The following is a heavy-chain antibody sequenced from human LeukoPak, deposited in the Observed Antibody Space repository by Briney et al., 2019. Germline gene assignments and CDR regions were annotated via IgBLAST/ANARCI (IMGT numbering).Heavy chain of an antibody. J-gene: IGHJ5*02. D-gene: IGHD3-16*02. Sequence: SETLSLTCTVSGGSISSYYWSWIRQPAGKGLEWIGRIYTSGSTNYNPSLKSRVTMSVDTSKNQFSLKLSSVTAADTAVYYCARDRADYVWGSYRYWFDPWGQGTLVTVSS. CDR3: ARDRADYVWGSYRYWFDP. V-gene: IGHV4-4*07. CDR1: GGSISSYY. CDR2: IYTSGST.